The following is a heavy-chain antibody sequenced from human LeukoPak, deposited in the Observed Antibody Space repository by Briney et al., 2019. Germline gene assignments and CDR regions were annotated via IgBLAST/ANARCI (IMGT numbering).Heavy chain of an antibody. D-gene: IGHD6-19*01. CDR1: GFTFSTYS. J-gene: IGHJ4*02. CDR3: ASDVSGWYEFDY. V-gene: IGHV3-21*06. Sequence: GGSLRLSCAASGFTFSTYSMNWVRQAPGKGLEWVSSISSSSTYIYYADSVKGRFTISRDNAQNSLYLQMNSLRVEDTAIYYCASDVSGWYEFDYWGQGTLVTVSS. CDR2: ISSSSTYI.